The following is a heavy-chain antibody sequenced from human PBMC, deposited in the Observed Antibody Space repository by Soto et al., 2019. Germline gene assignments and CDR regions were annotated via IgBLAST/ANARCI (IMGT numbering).Heavy chain of an antibody. CDR3: TVLRSDRSGYYTDY. CDR2: IIPILGIA. CDR1: GGTFSSYT. Sequence: QVQLVQSGAEVKKPGSSVKVSCKASGGTFSSYTISWVRQAPGQGLEWMGRIIPILGIANYAQKFQGRVTSTADKSTSTADMELCSPRSQDTAVYYWTVLRSDRSGYYTDYWGQGTLVTVSS. D-gene: IGHD3-22*01. V-gene: IGHV1-69*02. J-gene: IGHJ4*02.